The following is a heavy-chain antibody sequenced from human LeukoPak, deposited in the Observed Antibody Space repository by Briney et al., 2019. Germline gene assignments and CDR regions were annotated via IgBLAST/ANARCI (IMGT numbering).Heavy chain of an antibody. Sequence: PGRSLRLSCAASGFTFDDYAMHWVRQAPGKGLEWASGISWNSGSIGYADSVKGRFTISRDNAKNSLYLQMNSLRAEDTALYYCAKATNGYYYYMDVWGKGTTVTISS. CDR2: ISWNSGSI. D-gene: IGHD1-1*01. J-gene: IGHJ6*03. CDR1: GFTFDDYA. CDR3: AKATNGYYYYMDV. V-gene: IGHV3-9*01.